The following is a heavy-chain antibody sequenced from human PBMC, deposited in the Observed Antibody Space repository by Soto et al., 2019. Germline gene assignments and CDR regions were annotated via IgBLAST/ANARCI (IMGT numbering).Heavy chain of an antibody. CDR2: ISAYNGNT. Sequence: ASEKVSCKASGYNFTPPGITLVRQAPGQGLEWMGWISAYNGNTNYAQKLQGRVTMTTDTSTSTAYMELRSLRSDDTAVYYCARDDGIAVAGASDYWGQGTLVTVSS. CDR3: ARDDGIAVAGASDY. CDR1: GYNFTPPG. D-gene: IGHD6-19*01. J-gene: IGHJ4*02. V-gene: IGHV1-18*01.